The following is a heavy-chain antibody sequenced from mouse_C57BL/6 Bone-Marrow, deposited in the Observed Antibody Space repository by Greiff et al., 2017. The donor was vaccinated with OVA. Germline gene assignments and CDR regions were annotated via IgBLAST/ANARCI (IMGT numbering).Heavy chain of an antibody. V-gene: IGHV5-9-1*02. CDR3: TKLLGAMYY. D-gene: IGHD2-1*01. CDR1: GFTFSSYA. Sequence: EVQGVESGEGLVKPGGSLKLSCAASGFTFSSYAMSWVRQPPEKRLEWVAYISSGGDYIYYADTVKGRFTISRDNARKTLYLQMSSLRSEDTAMYYCTKLLGAMYYGGQGTSVTVSS. CDR2: ISSGGDYI. J-gene: IGHJ4*01.